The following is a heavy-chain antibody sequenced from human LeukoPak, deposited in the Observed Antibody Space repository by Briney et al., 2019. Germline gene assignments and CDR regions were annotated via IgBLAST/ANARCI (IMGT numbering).Heavy chain of an antibody. V-gene: IGHV3-23*01. CDR1: GFTFSNYA. J-gene: IGHJ5*02. Sequence: GGSVRLSCAASGFTFSNYAMSWVRQAPGKGLEWVSTITAGGGSTYFADFVKGRFTVSRDNSKNTLYLEINRLRSEDSATYYCASFYFASILEPWGPGALVTVSS. D-gene: IGHD2/OR15-2a*01. CDR2: ITAGGGST. CDR3: ASFYFASILEP.